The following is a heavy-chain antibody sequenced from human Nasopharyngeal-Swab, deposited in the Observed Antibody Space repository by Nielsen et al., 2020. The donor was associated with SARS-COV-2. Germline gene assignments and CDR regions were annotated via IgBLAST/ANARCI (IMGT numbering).Heavy chain of an antibody. Sequence: GESLKISCAASGLGFSNYEMNWVRQAPGKGLEWISYISTTTATIYYADSVKGRFTISRDNAKNSLYLQMNSLRAEDTAVYYCASGPLGWYEWDYWGQGALVTVSS. CDR2: ISTTTATI. V-gene: IGHV3-48*03. D-gene: IGHD6-19*01. CDR1: GLGFSNYE. J-gene: IGHJ4*02. CDR3: ASGPLGWYEWDY.